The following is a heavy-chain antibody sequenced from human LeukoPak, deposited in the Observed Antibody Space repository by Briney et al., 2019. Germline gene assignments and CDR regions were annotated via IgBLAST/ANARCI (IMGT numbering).Heavy chain of an antibody. J-gene: IGHJ4*02. Sequence: PSETLSLTCTVSGGSISSYYWSWIRQPPGKGLEWIGYIYYSGSANYNPSLKSRVTISVDTSKNQFSLKLSSVTAADTAVYYCARQIGDGYNFVPPFDYWGQGTLVTVSS. CDR3: ARQIGDGYNFVPPFDY. D-gene: IGHD5-24*01. CDR1: GGSISSYY. CDR2: IYYSGSA. V-gene: IGHV4-59*08.